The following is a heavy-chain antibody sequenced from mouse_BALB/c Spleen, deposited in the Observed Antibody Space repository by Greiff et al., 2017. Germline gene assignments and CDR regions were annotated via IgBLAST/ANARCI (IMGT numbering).Heavy chain of an antibody. CDR1: GYSITSDYA. CDR3: ARGGFRDFDD. CDR2: ISYSGST. V-gene: IGHV3-2*02. Sequence: VQLKESGPGLVKPSQSLSLTCTVTGYSITSDYAWNWIRQFPGNKLEWMGYISYSGSTSYNPSLKSRISITRDTSKNQFFLQLNSVTTEDTATYCGARGGFRDFDDWGAGTTVTVSS. J-gene: IGHJ1*01.